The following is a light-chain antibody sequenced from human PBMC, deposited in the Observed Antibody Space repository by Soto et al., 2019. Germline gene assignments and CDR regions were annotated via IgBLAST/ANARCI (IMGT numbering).Light chain of an antibody. V-gene: IGKV3-15*01. Sequence: ETVMTQSPATLSVSPGERATLSCRAGQSVNSYLAWYQQKPGQAPRLLIRGASARATGIPARFSGSGSGTEFTLTISSLQSEDLAVYYCQQYNQWPLTFGGGTKVEI. J-gene: IGKJ4*01. CDR2: GAS. CDR1: QSVNSY. CDR3: QQYNQWPLT.